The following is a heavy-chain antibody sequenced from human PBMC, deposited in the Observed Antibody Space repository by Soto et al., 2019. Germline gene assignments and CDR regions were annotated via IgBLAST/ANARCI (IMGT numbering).Heavy chain of an antibody. D-gene: IGHD3-10*01. CDR3: ARHRLGSYYTLDV. V-gene: IGHV4-39*01. Sequence: QLQLQESGPGLVKPSETLSLTCTVSGGSISSSTYYWGWIRQPPGKELEWIGSIYYSGNTYYNPSLKSRVTISVDTSKNQFSLKLTSVTAADTAVYYCARHRLGSYYTLDVWGQGTTVTVSS. CDR1: GGSISSSTYY. J-gene: IGHJ6*02. CDR2: IYYSGNT.